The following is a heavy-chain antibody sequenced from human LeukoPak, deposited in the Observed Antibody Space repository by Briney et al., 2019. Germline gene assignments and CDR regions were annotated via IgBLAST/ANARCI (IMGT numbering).Heavy chain of an antibody. CDR1: GGSFSGYY. CDR3: ARLPDCSSTSCPAFDI. V-gene: IGHV4-34*01. D-gene: IGHD2-2*01. CDR2: INHSGST. Sequence: SETLSLTCAVYGGSFSGYYWSWIRQPPGKGPEWIGEINHSGSTNYNPSLKSRVTISVDTSKNQFSLKLSSVTAADTAVYYCARLPDCSSTSCPAFDIWGQGTMVTVSS. J-gene: IGHJ3*02.